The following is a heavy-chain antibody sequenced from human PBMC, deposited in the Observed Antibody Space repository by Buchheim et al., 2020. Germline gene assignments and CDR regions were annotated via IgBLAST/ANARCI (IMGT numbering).Heavy chain of an antibody. CDR1: GGTFSSYA. Sequence: QVQLVQSGAEVKKPGSSVKVSCKASGGTFSSYAISWVRQAPGQGLEWMGGIIPIFGTANYAQKFQGRVTITADKSTSIAYMELSSLRSEDTAVYYCARPGPTRTSIAARSYYYYMDVWGKGTT. CDR2: IIPIFGTA. D-gene: IGHD6-6*01. J-gene: IGHJ6*03. V-gene: IGHV1-69*06. CDR3: ARPGPTRTSIAARSYYYYMDV.